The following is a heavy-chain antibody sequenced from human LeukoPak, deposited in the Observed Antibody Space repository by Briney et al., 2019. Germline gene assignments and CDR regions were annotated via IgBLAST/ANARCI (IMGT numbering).Heavy chain of an antibody. Sequence: TGGSLRLSCAASGFTFDDYGMSWVRQAPGKGLEWVSGINWNGGSTGYAHSVKGRFTISRDNANNSLYLQMNSLRAEDTALYHCARGGYSSSWEDYYYYGMDVWGQGTTVTVSS. J-gene: IGHJ6*02. CDR3: ARGGYSSSWEDYYYYGMDV. D-gene: IGHD6-13*01. CDR2: INWNGGST. V-gene: IGHV3-20*01. CDR1: GFTFDDYG.